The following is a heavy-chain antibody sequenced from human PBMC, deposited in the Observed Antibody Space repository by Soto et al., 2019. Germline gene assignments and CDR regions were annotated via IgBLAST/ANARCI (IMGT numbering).Heavy chain of an antibody. Sequence: GGSLRLSCTVSGLAFNNYGINWVRQAPGKGLEWVSSISKSDYTYYSDSVKGRFTISRDNAKNSVSLQMNTLRVEDTAVYYCAREDSIIIPAVSDFWGQGTLVTVSS. V-gene: IGHV3-21*01. CDR2: ISKSDYT. J-gene: IGHJ4*02. CDR3: AREDSIIIPAVSDF. CDR1: GLAFNNYG. D-gene: IGHD2-2*01.